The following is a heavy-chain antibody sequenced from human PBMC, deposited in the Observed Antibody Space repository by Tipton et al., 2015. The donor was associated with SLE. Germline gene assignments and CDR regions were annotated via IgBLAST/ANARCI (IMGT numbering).Heavy chain of an antibody. J-gene: IGHJ4*02. D-gene: IGHD2-15*01. CDR2: ISASSSYI. Sequence: SLRLSCRASGFAFSSYSMQWVRQAPGKGLEWVSSISASSSYIDHADSVKGQFTISRDNAKNSLYLHMNSLRAQDTAVYYCARASLDCSGGSCSYYFDYWGQGTLVTVSS. CDR1: GFAFSSYS. CDR3: ARASLDCSGGSCSYYFDY. V-gene: IGHV3-21*03.